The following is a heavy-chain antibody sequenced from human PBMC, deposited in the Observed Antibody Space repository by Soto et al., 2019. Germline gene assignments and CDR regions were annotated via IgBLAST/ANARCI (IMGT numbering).Heavy chain of an antibody. V-gene: IGHV5-51*01. J-gene: IGHJ3*02. Sequence: KISCKXSGYSFTSYWIGWVRQMPGKGLEWMGIIYPGDSDTRYSPSFQGQVTISADKSISTAYLQWSSLKASDTAMYYCARVGYYYDSSGYQGAFDIWGQGTMVTVSS. D-gene: IGHD3-22*01. CDR1: GYSFTSYW. CDR3: ARVGYYYDSSGYQGAFDI. CDR2: IYPGDSDT.